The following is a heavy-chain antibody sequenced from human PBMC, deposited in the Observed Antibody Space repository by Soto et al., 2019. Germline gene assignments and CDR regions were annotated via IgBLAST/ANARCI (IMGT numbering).Heavy chain of an antibody. D-gene: IGHD1-26*01. Sequence: QVQLVQSGAEVKKPGASVKVSCKASGYTFTKYSVAWVRQAPGQGLEWMGWISAYNGNTNYAQKPQGRGTMTTAQSRRTAYRELRSLRPTATAVYYCARRPWEKSDKFVIWGQGTLVTVPS. CDR1: GYTFTKYS. CDR3: ARRPWEKSDKFVI. CDR2: ISAYNGNT. V-gene: IGHV1-18*04. J-gene: IGHJ3*02.